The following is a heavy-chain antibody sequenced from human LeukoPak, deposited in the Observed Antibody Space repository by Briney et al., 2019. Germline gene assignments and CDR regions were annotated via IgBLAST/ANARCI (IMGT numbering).Heavy chain of an antibody. J-gene: IGHJ4*02. CDR1: GFTLSTYA. CDR3: EKDRGFGVFFQYYFHY. D-gene: IGHD3-10*01. Sequence: GGSLRLSCAASGFTLSTYAMSWVRQTPGKGLEWVAATSSSDAGTYHADSVKGRFTISRDNSKNTLYLHINSLRVEDTAVYYCEKDRGFGVFFQYYFHYWGQGTLVTVSS. V-gene: IGHV3-23*01. CDR2: TSSSDAGT.